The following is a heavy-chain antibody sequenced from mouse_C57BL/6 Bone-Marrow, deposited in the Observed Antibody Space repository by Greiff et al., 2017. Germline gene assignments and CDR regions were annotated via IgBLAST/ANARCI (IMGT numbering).Heavy chain of an antibody. Sequence: VKLLESGAELVRPGTSVKVSCKASGYAFTNSLIEWVKQRPGQGLEWIGVINPGSGGTNYNEKFKGKATLTADKSSSTAYMQISSLTSEDSAVYFCARCRLKLEGDYWGQGTSVTVSS. CDR2: INPGSGGT. D-gene: IGHD3-2*02. J-gene: IGHJ4*01. V-gene: IGHV1-54*01. CDR3: ARCRLKLEGDY. CDR1: GYAFTNSL.